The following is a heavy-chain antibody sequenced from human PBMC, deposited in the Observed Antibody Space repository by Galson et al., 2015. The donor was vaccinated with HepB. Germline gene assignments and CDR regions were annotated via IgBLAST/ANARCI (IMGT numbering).Heavy chain of an antibody. D-gene: IGHD2-8*01. V-gene: IGHV3-23*01. CDR1: GFTFSSYA. CDR3: PAGVSLNYFDY. CDR2: ISGSGGST. J-gene: IGHJ4*02. Sequence: SLRLSCAASGFTFSSYAMSWVRQAPGKGLEWVSAISGSGGSTYYADSVKGRFTISRDNSKNTLYLQMNSLRAEDTAVYYCPAGVSLNYFDYWGQGTLVTVSS.